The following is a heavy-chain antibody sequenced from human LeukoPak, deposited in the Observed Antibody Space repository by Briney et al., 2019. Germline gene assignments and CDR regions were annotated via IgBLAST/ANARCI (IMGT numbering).Heavy chain of an antibody. CDR3: ARVSRYGWSAFDI. V-gene: IGHV3-74*01. J-gene: IGHJ3*02. CDR2: INSDGSTT. CDR1: GFTVSSNY. Sequence: GGSLRLSCAASGFTVSSNYMSWVRQAPGKGLVWVSRINSDGSTTGHADSVKGRFTISRDKAKNTLYLQMHSLRAEDTAVYYCARVSRYGWSAFDIWGQGTMVTVSS. D-gene: IGHD5-18*01.